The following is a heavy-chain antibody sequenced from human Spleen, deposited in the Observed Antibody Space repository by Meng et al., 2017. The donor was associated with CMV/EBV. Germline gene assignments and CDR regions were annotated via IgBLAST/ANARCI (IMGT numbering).Heavy chain of an antibody. CDR1: GFTFSSYA. Sequence: GESLKISCAASGFTFSSYAMSWVRQAPGKGLEWVSIISGSGGSTYYADSVKGRFTISRDNSKDTLFLQMDSLRAEDTAVYYCANWGITVAGSHTYWGQGTLVTVSS. V-gene: IGHV3-23*01. CDR3: ANWGITVAGSHTY. CDR2: ISGSGGST. D-gene: IGHD6-19*01. J-gene: IGHJ4*02.